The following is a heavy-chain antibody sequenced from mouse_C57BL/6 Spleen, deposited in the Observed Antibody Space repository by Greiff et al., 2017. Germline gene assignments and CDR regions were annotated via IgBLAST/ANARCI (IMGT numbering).Heavy chain of an antibody. CDR3: ARRANWDPFDY. Sequence: EVKLMESGGGLVKPGGSLKLSCAASGFTFSDYGMHWVRQAPEKGLEWVAYIRSGSSTIYYADTVKGRFTISRDNAKTTLFLQMTSLRSEDTAMYYCARRANWDPFDYWGQGTTLTVSS. CDR1: GFTFSDYG. V-gene: IGHV5-17*01. J-gene: IGHJ2*01. D-gene: IGHD4-1*01. CDR2: IRSGSSTI.